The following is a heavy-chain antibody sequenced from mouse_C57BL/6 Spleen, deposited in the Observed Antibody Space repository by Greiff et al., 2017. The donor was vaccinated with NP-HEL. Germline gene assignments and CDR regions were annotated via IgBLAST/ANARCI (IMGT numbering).Heavy chain of an antibody. CDR1: GYSITSGYY. J-gene: IGHJ2*01. D-gene: IGHD4-1*01. CDR3: AREGNWDVDY. V-gene: IGHV3-6*01. Sequence: VQLQQSGPGLVKPSQSLSLTCSVTGYSITSGYYWNWIRQFPGNKLEWMGYISYDGSNNYNPSLKNRISITRDTSKNQFFLKLNSVTTEDTATYYCAREGNWDVDYWGQGTTLTVSS. CDR2: ISYDGSN.